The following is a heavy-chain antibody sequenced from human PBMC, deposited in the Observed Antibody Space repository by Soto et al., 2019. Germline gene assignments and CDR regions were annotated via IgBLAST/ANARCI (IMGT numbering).Heavy chain of an antibody. CDR1: GFTFNSYA. D-gene: IGHD3-22*01. Sequence: GGSLRPSCSASGFTFNSYAMHWVRQAPGKGLEYVSAISSNGGSTYYADSVKGRFTISRDNSKNTLYLQMSSLRAEDTAVYYCVKEGGYYDSSGYFDYWGQGTLVTVSS. CDR3: VKEGGYYDSSGYFDY. J-gene: IGHJ4*02. V-gene: IGHV3-64D*08. CDR2: ISSNGGST.